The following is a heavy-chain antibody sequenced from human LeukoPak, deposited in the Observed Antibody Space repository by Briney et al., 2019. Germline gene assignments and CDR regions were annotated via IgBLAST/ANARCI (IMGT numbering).Heavy chain of an antibody. CDR3: ARERDGRFSDY. CDR2: IVGSNSTA. D-gene: IGHD5-24*01. Sequence: GGSLRLSCAASGFTFSSYWMSWVRQAPGKGLEWVSYIVGSNSTAYYADSVKGRFTISRDNAKNSLHLQMNTLRAEDTAVYYCARERDGRFSDYWGQGTLVTVSS. CDR1: GFTFSSYW. V-gene: IGHV3-48*04. J-gene: IGHJ4*02.